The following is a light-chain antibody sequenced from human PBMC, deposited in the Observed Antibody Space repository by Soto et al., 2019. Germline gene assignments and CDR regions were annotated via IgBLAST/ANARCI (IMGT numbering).Light chain of an antibody. CDR1: QSVSSN. CDR3: QQYNNWST. J-gene: IGKJ4*01. CDR2: GAS. Sequence: EIVMTQSPATLSVSPGERATLSCRASQSVSSNLAWYQQKPGQAPRLLIYGASTRATGIPARFSGSGSGTEFTLTISSLQSEDFALYYCQQYNNWSTFGGGTKVEIK. V-gene: IGKV3D-15*01.